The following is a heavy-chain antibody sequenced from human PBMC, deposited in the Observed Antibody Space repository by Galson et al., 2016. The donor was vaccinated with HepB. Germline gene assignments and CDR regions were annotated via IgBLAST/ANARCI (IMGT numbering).Heavy chain of an antibody. D-gene: IGHD6-19*01. Sequence: SLRLSCAASGFTFSSFAMSWVRQAPGKGLEWVAAISGSASRTYSAGSVKGRFTISRDNSKNTLYLLMNSLRAEDTAIYYCAKDQRYMESSGWYGFDFWGQGTLVIVAS. CDR1: GFTFSSFA. J-gene: IGHJ4*02. CDR3: AKDQRYMESSGWYGFDF. CDR2: ISGSASRT. V-gene: IGHV3-23*01.